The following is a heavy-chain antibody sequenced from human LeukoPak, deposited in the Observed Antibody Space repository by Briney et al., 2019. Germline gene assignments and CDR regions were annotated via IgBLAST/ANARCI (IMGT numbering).Heavy chain of an antibody. CDR2: IIPIFGTA. Sequence: SVKVSCKASGGTFSSYAISWVRQAPGQGLEWMGGIIPIFGTANYAQKFQGRVTITADKSTSTAYMELSSLRSEDTAVYYCARECSSASCYDGDYYYYGMDVWGQGTTVTVSS. D-gene: IGHD2-2*01. V-gene: IGHV1-69*06. J-gene: IGHJ6*02. CDR1: GGTFSSYA. CDR3: ARECSSASCYDGDYYYYGMDV.